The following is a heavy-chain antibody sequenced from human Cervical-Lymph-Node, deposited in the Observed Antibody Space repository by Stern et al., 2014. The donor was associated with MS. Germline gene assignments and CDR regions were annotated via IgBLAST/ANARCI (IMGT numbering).Heavy chain of an antibody. CDR3: ARDGGTTDHNWFDP. D-gene: IGHD3-16*01. CDR2: ISAYTGNT. Sequence: QVQLVQSGAEVKKPGASVKVSCKASGYTFTTYGISWVRQAPGQGLAWMGWISAYTGNTTHAQKFQDRVIMTTDTSTGTAYMELRSLRSDDPAVYYCARDGGTTDHNWFDPWGQGTLVTVSS. CDR1: GYTFTTYG. V-gene: IGHV1-18*01. J-gene: IGHJ5*02.